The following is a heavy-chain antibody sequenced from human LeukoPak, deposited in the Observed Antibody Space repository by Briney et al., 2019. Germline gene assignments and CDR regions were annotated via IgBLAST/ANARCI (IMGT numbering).Heavy chain of an antibody. Sequence: ASLKVSCKASVYTFTSYGVRCVRQAPGHRLEWMGWISAYNGNTNYAQKLQGRVTMTTDTSTSTAYMELRSLRSDDTAVYYCARALLWFGELLPWGQGTLVTVSS. J-gene: IGHJ4*02. CDR3: ARALLWFGELLP. V-gene: IGHV1-18*04. D-gene: IGHD3-10*01. CDR2: ISAYNGNT. CDR1: VYTFTSYG.